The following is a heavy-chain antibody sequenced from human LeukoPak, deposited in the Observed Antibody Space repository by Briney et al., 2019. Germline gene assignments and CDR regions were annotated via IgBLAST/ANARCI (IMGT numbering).Heavy chain of an antibody. CDR2: INSDGSST. V-gene: IGHV3-74*01. CDR1: GFTFSSYA. Sequence: LPGGSLRLSCAASGFTFSSYAMSWVRQAPGKGLVWVSRINSDGSSTSYADSVKGRFTISRDNAKNTLYLQMNNLRAEDTAVYYCSSGNSHAFDIWGQGTMVTVSS. J-gene: IGHJ3*02. D-gene: IGHD4-23*01. CDR3: SSGNSHAFDI.